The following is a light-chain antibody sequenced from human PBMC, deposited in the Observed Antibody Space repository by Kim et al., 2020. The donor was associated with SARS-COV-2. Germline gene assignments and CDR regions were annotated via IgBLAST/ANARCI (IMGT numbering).Light chain of an antibody. CDR1: QDISRY. V-gene: IGKV1-39*01. J-gene: IGKJ1*01. CDR2: TAS. CDR3: QQTSSAPRT. Sequence: VGDRVTITCRASQDISRYLNWYQQKPGKAPKLLIYTASSLQSGVPSRFTGSGSETDFTLTITSPQPEDFATYYCQQTSSAPRTFGQGTKVDIK.